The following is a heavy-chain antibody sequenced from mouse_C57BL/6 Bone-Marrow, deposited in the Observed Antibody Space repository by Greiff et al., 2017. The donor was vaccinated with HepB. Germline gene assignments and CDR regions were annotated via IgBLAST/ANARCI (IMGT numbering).Heavy chain of an antibody. CDR1: GYTFTSYG. D-gene: IGHD2-2*01. V-gene: IGHV1-81*01. J-gene: IGHJ3*01. CDR3: AKGGYGYDGPWFAY. CDR2: IYPRSGNT. Sequence: VMLVESGAELARPGASVKLSCKASGYTFTSYGISWVKQRTGQGLEWIGEIYPRSGNTYYNEKFKGKATLTADKSSSTAYMELRSLTSEDSVVYFCAKGGYGYDGPWFAYWGQGTLVTVSA.